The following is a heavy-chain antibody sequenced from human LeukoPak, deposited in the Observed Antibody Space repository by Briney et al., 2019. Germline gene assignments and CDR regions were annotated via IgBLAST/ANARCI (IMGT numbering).Heavy chain of an antibody. V-gene: IGHV4-59*08. CDR1: GGSISTYY. D-gene: IGHD6-19*01. CDR2: IYYSGNT. Sequence: SETLSLTCTVSGGSISTYYWSWVRQPPGKGLEWIGYIYYSGNTNYNPSLKSRVTISVDTSKNQFSLKLSSVTAADTAVYYCARQQWLNYHFDYWGQGTLVTVSS. J-gene: IGHJ4*02. CDR3: ARQQWLNYHFDY.